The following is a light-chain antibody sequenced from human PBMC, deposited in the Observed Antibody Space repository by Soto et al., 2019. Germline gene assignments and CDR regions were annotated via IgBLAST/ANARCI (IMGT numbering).Light chain of an antibody. V-gene: IGKV3-20*01. J-gene: IGKJ4*01. CDR2: AAS. CDR1: QSVSSSY. CDR3: QQYVSSPT. Sequence: EIVLTQSPGTLSLSPGERATLSCRASQSVSSSYLAWYQQKPGQAPRLLIYAASNRATGIPDRFSGGGSGTDFTLTINGLEPEDFAVYFCQQYVSSPTFGGGTTVDIK.